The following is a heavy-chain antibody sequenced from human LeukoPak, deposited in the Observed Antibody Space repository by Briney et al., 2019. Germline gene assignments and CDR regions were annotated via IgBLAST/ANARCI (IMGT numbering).Heavy chain of an antibody. CDR1: GYTFTSYG. D-gene: IGHD3-10*01. Sequence: ASVKVSCKASGYTFTSYGISWVRQAPGQGLEWMGWISAYNGNTNYAQKLQGRVTMTTDTSTSTAFMELSSLRSEDTAVYYCARAMVRDYYFDYWGQGTLVTVSS. J-gene: IGHJ4*02. V-gene: IGHV1-18*01. CDR3: ARAMVRDYYFDY. CDR2: ISAYNGNT.